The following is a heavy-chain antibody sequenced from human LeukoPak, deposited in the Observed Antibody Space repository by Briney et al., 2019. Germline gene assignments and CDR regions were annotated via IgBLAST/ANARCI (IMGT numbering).Heavy chain of an antibody. V-gene: IGHV3-21*01. CDR2: ISGSSDYI. Sequence: GGSLRLSCAASGFTFSRSAMEWVRQAPGKGLGWVSSISGSSDYIYYADSVKGRFTISRDNTKNSVSLQMNSLRAEDTAVYYCARLYCNGGSCYGKYYFDYWGQGALVTVSS. CDR3: ARLYCNGGSCYGKYYFDY. CDR1: GFTFSRSA. D-gene: IGHD2-15*01. J-gene: IGHJ4*02.